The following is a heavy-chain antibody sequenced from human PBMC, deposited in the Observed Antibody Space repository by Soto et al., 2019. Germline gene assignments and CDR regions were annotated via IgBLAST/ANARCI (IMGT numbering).Heavy chain of an antibody. CDR1: GDSITASYSN. Sequence: SETLSLTCTVSGDSITASYSNWAWIRQPPGKGLEWIGTFYYSGTTSQNPPLRSRITISGDTSRNQFSLNLRSVTAADSGVYYCAKLVRDDVRRSDLDHCGQRTLLTVSS. CDR2: FYYSGTT. D-gene: IGHD3-10*02. J-gene: IGHJ4*02. CDR3: AKLVRDDVRRSDLDH. V-gene: IGHV4-39*01.